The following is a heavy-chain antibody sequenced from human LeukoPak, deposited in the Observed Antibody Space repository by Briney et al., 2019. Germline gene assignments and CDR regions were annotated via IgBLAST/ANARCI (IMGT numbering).Heavy chain of an antibody. J-gene: IGHJ6*04. Sequence: GGSLRLSCAASGFTFSSYGMHWVRQAPGKGLEWVAFIRYDGSNTYYADSVKGRFTISRDNSKNTLYPQMNSLRAEDTAVYYCAELGITMIGGVWGKGTTVTISS. D-gene: IGHD3-10*02. CDR1: GFTFSSYG. CDR3: AELGITMIGGV. CDR2: IRYDGSNT. V-gene: IGHV3-30*02.